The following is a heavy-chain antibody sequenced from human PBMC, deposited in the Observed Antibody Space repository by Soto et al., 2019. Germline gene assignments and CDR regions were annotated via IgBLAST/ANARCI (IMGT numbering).Heavy chain of an antibody. Sequence: SETLSLTCAVYGGSFSCYSWTWLRQPPGKGLEWIGEINHSGTTDYNPALKSRVTMSVDTSKNQLSLRVTSVTAADTAVYYCARARFDSWSHIYYGLDVWGQGTTVTVSS. V-gene: IGHV4-34*01. CDR1: GGSFSCYS. CDR2: INHSGTT. D-gene: IGHD3-3*01. CDR3: ARARFDSWSHIYYGLDV. J-gene: IGHJ6*02.